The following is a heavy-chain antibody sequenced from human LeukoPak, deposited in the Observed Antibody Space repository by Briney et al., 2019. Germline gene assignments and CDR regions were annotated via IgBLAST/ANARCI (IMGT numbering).Heavy chain of an antibody. Sequence: PGGSLRLSCAASGFTFSDYYMSWIRQAPGKGPEWVSYISRSGSFISYTDSVKGRFTISRDNAKNSLYLQMNSLRADDTAVYYCAREGPMLRGVIGGKIDYWGQGTVVTVSS. CDR1: GFTFSDYY. J-gene: IGHJ4*02. CDR2: ISRSGSFI. D-gene: IGHD3-10*01. CDR3: AREGPMLRGVIGGKIDY. V-gene: IGHV3-11*01.